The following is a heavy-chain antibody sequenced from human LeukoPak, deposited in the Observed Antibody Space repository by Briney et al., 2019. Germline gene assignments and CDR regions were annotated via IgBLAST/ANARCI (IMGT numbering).Heavy chain of an antibody. Sequence: ASVKVSCKASGGTYISYAISWVRQAPGQGLEWMGWISAYNGNTNYAQKLQGRVTMTTDTSTSTAYMELRSLRSDDTAVYYCARDSCLQWACGANPAKNWFDHWGQGTLVTVSS. D-gene: IGHD1-26*01. CDR1: GGTYISYA. J-gene: IGHJ5*02. CDR2: ISAYNGNT. CDR3: ARDSCLQWACGANPAKNWFDH. V-gene: IGHV1-18*01.